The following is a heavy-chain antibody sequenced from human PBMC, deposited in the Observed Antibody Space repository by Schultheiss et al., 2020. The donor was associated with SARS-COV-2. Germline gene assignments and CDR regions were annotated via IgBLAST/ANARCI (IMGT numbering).Heavy chain of an antibody. CDR3: ARVQSHRGYSYGYAYYYGMDV. Sequence: GGSLRLSCAASGFTFSSYGMHWVRQAPGKGLEWVSYISSSGSTIYYADSVKGRVTISRDNAKNSLCLQMSSLRDEDTAVYYCARVQSHRGYSYGYAYYYGMDVWGQGTTVTVSS. J-gene: IGHJ6*02. CDR2: ISSSGSTI. CDR1: GFTFSSYG. D-gene: IGHD5-18*01. V-gene: IGHV3-48*02.